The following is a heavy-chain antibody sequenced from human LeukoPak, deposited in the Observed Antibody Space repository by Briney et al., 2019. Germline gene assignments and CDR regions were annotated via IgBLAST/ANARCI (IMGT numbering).Heavy chain of an antibody. CDR3: AADSPIRGDPTYYGMDV. CDR1: GYTFTGYY. D-gene: IGHD3-10*01. CDR2: INPNSGGT. Sequence: ASVKVSCKASGYTFTGYYMHWVRQAPGQGLEWMGWINPNSGGTKYAQKFQGWVTMTRVTSISTAYMELSSLRSEDTAVYYCAADSPIRGDPTYYGMDVWGQGTTVTVSS. J-gene: IGHJ6*02. V-gene: IGHV1-2*04.